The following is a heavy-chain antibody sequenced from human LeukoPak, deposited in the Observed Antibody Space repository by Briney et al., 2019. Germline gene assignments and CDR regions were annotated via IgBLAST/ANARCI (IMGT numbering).Heavy chain of an antibody. CDR3: ASSGPSSWYFAFDI. CDR1: GGSISSGGYS. D-gene: IGHD6-13*01. V-gene: IGHV4-30-2*02. J-gene: IGHJ3*02. Sequence: SETLSLTCTVAGGSISSGGYSWSWIRQPPGKGLEWIGYIYHSGSTYYNPSLKSRVTISVDTSKNQFSLKLSSVTAADTAVYYCASSGPSSWYFAFDIWGQGTMVTVSS. CDR2: IYHSGST.